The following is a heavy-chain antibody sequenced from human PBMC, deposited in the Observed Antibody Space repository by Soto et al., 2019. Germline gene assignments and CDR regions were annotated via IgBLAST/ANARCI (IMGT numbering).Heavy chain of an antibody. J-gene: IGHJ6*02. D-gene: IGHD2-2*01. Sequence: QVQLVQSGAEVKKPGSSVKVSCKASGGTFSSYAISWVRQAPGQGLEWMGGIIPISGTANYAQKFQRRVTITVDESTSTAYMELSSLRSEATAVYYCARSHGSSTSLEIYYYYYYGMDVWGQATTVSVSS. CDR2: IIPISGTA. CDR1: GGTFSSYA. CDR3: ARSHGSSTSLEIYYYYYYGMDV. V-gene: IGHV1-69*01.